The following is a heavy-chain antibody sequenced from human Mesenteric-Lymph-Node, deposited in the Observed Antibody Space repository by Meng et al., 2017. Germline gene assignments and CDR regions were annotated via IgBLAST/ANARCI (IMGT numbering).Heavy chain of an antibody. J-gene: IGHJ4*03. CDR2: IYYSGST. D-gene: IGHD6-19*01. V-gene: IGHV4-31*03. Sequence: QVHLQESGPGLLKPSQTLSLTCTVSGGSISSGGYYWTWIRQHPGKGLEWFGHIYYSGSTFYNPSLKRRVIISIDTSKNQFSLNLRSVTAADTAVYYCARVSSGWDYFDYWGQGTMVTVSS. CDR1: GGSISSGGYY. CDR3: ARVSSGWDYFDY.